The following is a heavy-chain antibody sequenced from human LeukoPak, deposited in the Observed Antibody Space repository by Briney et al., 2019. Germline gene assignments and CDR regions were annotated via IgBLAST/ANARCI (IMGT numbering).Heavy chain of an antibody. CDR1: SGSISSYY. CDR2: IYYSGST. Sequence: SETLSLTCTVSSGSISSYYWSWIRQPPGKGLEWIGYIYYSGSTNYNPSLKSRVTISVDTSKNQFSLKLSSVTAADTAVYYCERSYGDYSQHCDYWGQGTLVTVSS. J-gene: IGHJ4*02. V-gene: IGHV4-59*08. CDR3: ERSYGDYSQHCDY. D-gene: IGHD4-17*01.